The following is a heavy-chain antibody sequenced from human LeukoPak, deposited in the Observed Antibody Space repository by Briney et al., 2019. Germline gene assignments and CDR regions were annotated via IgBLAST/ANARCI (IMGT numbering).Heavy chain of an antibody. CDR3: ARDVHYYGDPEYFQH. V-gene: IGHV3-48*04. CDR2: ISSSSSTI. Sequence: GGSLRLSCAASGFTFSSYSMNWVRQAPGKGLEWVSYISSSSSTIYYADSVKGRFTISRDNAKNSLYLQMNSLRAEDTAVYYCARDVHYYGDPEYFQHWGQGTLVTVSS. D-gene: IGHD3-10*01. CDR1: GFTFSSYS. J-gene: IGHJ1*01.